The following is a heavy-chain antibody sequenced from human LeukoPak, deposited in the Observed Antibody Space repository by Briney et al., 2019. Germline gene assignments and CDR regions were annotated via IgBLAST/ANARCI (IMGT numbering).Heavy chain of an antibody. J-gene: IGHJ6*03. Sequence: GSSVKVSCKASGGTFSSYAISWVRQAPGQGLEWMGRIIPIFGTANYAQKFQGRVTITTDESTSTAYMELSSLRSEDMAVYYCARDVLSSGYIFTHYYMDVWGKGTTVTVSS. V-gene: IGHV1-69*05. CDR2: IIPIFGTA. CDR3: ARDVLSSGYIFTHYYMDV. D-gene: IGHD3-22*01. CDR1: GGTFSSYA.